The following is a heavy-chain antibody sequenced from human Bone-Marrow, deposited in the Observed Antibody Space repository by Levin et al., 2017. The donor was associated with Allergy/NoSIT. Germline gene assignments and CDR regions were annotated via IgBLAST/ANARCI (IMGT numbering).Heavy chain of an antibody. CDR3: ARHIVASIAFDY. V-gene: IGHV3-7*02. CDR1: GFTFSIYW. D-gene: IGHD5-12*01. Sequence: QAGGSLRLSCAASGFTFSIYWMTWVRQAPGKGLEWVADIKEDGSEKNYVDSVKGRFTISRDNAKNSLYLQMNSLRAEDTAVYYCARHIVASIAFDYWGQGTLVTVSS. J-gene: IGHJ4*02. CDR2: IKEDGSEK.